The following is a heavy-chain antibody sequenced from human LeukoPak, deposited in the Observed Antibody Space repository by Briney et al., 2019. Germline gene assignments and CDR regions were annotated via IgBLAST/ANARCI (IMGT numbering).Heavy chain of an antibody. D-gene: IGHD3-3*01. CDR1: GFSFDDYG. V-gene: IGHV3-20*04. CDR2: INWNGGST. CDR3: ARGGISIFGVVIYMDV. Sequence: GGSLRLSCAASGFSFDDYGMSWVRQAPGKGLEWVSGINWNGGSTGYADSVKGRFTISRDNAKNSLSLQMNSLRVEDTALYYCARGGISIFGVVIYMDVWGKGTAVTVSS. J-gene: IGHJ6*03.